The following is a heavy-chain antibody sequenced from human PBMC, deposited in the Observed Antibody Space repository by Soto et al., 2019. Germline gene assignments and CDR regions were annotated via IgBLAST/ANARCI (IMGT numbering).Heavy chain of an antibody. CDR2: ISYSGIT. CDR1: GGSVSSGSYY. V-gene: IGHV4-61*03. J-gene: IGHJ4*02. Sequence: PSETLSLTCTVSGGSVSSGSYYWNWIRQPPGKRLEWIGYISYSGITHYSPSLKSRVAIAVDTSKNHFSPKLSSVTAADTAVYYCARRSSFGFDSRGQGTLVTVSS. D-gene: IGHD3-3*01. CDR3: ARRSSFGFDS.